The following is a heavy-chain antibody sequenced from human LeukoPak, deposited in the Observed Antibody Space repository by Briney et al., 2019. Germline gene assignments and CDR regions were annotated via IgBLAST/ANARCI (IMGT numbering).Heavy chain of an antibody. J-gene: IGHJ6*02. CDR1: GGSISSYY. D-gene: IGHD2-15*01. Sequence: PSETLSVTCTGSGGSISSYYWSWIRPPPGKGLEWIGFIYYSWYTNYNPSLNSRVTISVDTTQNQFSLKLSSVTAANTAVYYCAREVRSVRYYCGMDVWGQGTTVAVSS. CDR3: AREVRSVRYYCGMDV. V-gene: IGHV4-59*01. CDR2: IYYSWYT.